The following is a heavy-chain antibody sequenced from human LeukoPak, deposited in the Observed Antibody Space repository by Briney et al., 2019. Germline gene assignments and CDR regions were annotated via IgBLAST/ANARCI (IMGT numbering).Heavy chain of an antibody. CDR3: AVGGSYVDFDY. CDR1: GYTFTGYY. CDR2: INPNSGGT. D-gene: IGHD1-26*01. V-gene: IGHV1-2*04. Sequence: GSSVKVSCKASGYTFTGYYMHWVRQDPGQGLEWMGCINPNSGGTNYAQKFQGWVTMTRDTSISTAYMELSRLRSDDTAVYYCAVGGSYVDFDYWGQGTLVTVSS. J-gene: IGHJ4*02.